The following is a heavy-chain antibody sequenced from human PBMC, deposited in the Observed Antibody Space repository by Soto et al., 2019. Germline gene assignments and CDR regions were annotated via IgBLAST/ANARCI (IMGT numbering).Heavy chain of an antibody. CDR1: GFTFDDYA. J-gene: IGHJ6*03. V-gene: IGHV3-9*01. CDR3: AKDTSNYYYYMDV. Sequence: EVQLVESGGGLVQPGRSLRLSCAASGFTFDDYAMHWVRQAPGKGLEWVSGISWNSGSIGYADSVKCRFTISRDNAKNSLYLQMNSLSAEDTALYYCAKDTSNYYYYMDVWGKGTTVTVSS. D-gene: IGHD4-4*01. CDR2: ISWNSGSI.